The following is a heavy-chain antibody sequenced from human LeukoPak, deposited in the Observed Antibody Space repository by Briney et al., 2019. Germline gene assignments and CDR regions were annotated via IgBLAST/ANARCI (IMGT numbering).Heavy chain of an antibody. CDR1: GGSISSHY. CDR3: ARDRNRYGSGSYLD. V-gene: IGHV4-59*11. CDR2: IYYSGST. J-gene: IGHJ4*02. Sequence: SETLSLTCTVSGGSISSHYWSWIRQPPGKGLEWIGYIYYSGSTNYNPSLKSRVTILVDTSKNQFSLKLSSVTAADTAVYYCARDRNRYGSGSYLDWGQGTLVTVSS. D-gene: IGHD3-10*01.